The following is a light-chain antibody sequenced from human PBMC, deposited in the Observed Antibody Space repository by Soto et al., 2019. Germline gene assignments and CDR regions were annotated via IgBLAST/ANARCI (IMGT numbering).Light chain of an antibody. CDR3: QQYANWPLT. J-gene: IGKJ4*01. CDR2: KTS. CDR1: QSVGTN. V-gene: IGKV3-15*01. Sequence: EVVMTQSPATVPVSPGERTSLSCRASQSVGTNLGWYQQKPGQAPRLLISKTSTRATGVPARFSGSGSGTEFTLTISSLQSEDIAVYYWQQYANWPLTFGGGTKVDIK.